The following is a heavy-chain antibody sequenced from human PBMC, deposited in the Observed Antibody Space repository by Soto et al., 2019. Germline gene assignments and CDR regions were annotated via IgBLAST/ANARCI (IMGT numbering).Heavy chain of an antibody. V-gene: IGHV3-23*01. J-gene: IGHJ3*02. CDR1: GFTFSSYA. D-gene: IGHD3-22*01. Sequence: GGSLRLSCAASGFTFSSYAMSWVRQAPGKGLEWVSAISGSGGSTYYADSVKGRFTISRDNSKNTLYLQMNSLRAEDTAVYYCAKDSSYDSSGYYEAGAFDIWGQGTMVTVSS. CDR2: ISGSGGST. CDR3: AKDSSYDSSGYYEAGAFDI.